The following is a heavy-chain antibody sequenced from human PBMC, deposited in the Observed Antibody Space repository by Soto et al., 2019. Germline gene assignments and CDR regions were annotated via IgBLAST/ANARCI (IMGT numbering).Heavy chain of an antibody. V-gene: IGHV1-18*01. CDR2: INTYNGDT. CDR3: ARDEYGGDSGYAMDV. Sequence: ASVKVSCKTSGYTFTRSGISWVRQAPGQGLEWMGWINTYNGDTNYAQTLQGRVTTTTDTSTATAYMELRSLRSDDTAIYYCARDEYGGDSGYAMDVWGRGTTVTVSS. D-gene: IGHD2-21*02. CDR1: GYTFTRSG. J-gene: IGHJ6*02.